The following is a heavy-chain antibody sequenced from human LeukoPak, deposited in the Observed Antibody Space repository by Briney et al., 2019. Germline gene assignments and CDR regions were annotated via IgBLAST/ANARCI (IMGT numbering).Heavy chain of an antibody. CDR2: IVRRADGETT. J-gene: IGHJ4*02. V-gene: IGHV3-15*04. D-gene: IGHD6-19*01. CDR3: STTQSTGWLPQFDY. CDR1: GLTFSNAW. Sequence: GGSLRLSCVVSGLTFSNAWMTWVRQAPGKGLEWVGRIVRRADGETTDYAAPVKGRFTISRDDSKNTLYLQMSSLKTEDTAVYYCSTTQSTGWLPQFDYWGQGTLVTVSS.